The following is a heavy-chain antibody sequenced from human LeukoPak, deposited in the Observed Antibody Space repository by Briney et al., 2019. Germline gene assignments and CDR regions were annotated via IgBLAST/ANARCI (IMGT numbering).Heavy chain of an antibody. CDR1: GGSISSSSYY. CDR2: IYYSGST. J-gene: IGHJ4*02. D-gene: IGHD5-12*01. Sequence: SETLSLTCTVSGGSISSSSYYWGWIRQPPGKGLEWIGSIYYSGSTYYNPSLKSRVTISVDTSKNQFSLKLSSVTAADTAVYYCAREEATIRNFDYWGQGALVTVSS. CDR3: AREEATIRNFDY. V-gene: IGHV4-39*07.